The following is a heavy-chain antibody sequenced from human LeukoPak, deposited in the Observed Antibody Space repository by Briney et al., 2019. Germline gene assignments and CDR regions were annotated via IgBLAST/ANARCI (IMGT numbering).Heavy chain of an antibody. CDR3: ARGKVQLWSLSIYYYGMDV. CDR2: INHSGST. CDR1: GGSFSGYY. Sequence: SETLSLTCAVYGGSFSGYYWSWIRQPPGKGLEWIGEINHSGSTNYNLSLKSRVTISVDTSKNQFSLKLSSVTAADTAVYYCARGKVQLWSLSIYYYGMDVWGQGTTVTVSS. J-gene: IGHJ6*02. V-gene: IGHV4-34*01. D-gene: IGHD5-18*01.